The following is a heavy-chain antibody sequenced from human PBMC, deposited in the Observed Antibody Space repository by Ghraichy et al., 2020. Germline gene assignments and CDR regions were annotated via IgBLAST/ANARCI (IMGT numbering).Heavy chain of an antibody. V-gene: IGHV3-33*01. Sequence: LSLTCEASGFSISSYGMHWVRQAPGKGLEWVAVIWFEGSKKYYADSVKGRFTISRDNSKETLYLQMNSLRAEDTATYYCASGLGYYYFAMDVWGQGTTVTVSS. CDR2: IWFEGSKK. J-gene: IGHJ6*02. CDR3: ASGLGYYYFAMDV. CDR1: GFSISSYG. D-gene: IGHD6-6*01.